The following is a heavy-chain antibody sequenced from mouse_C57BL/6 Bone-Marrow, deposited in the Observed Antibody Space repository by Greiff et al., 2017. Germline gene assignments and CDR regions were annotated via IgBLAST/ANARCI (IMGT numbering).Heavy chain of an antibody. D-gene: IGHD2-13*01. J-gene: IGHJ2*01. V-gene: IGHV1-7*01. CDR2: INPSSGYT. Sequence: QVQLQQPGAELVKPGASVKLSCKASGYTFTSYWMHWVKQRPGQGLEWIGYINPSSGYTKYNQKFKDKATLTVDKSSSTAYMQLSSLTYEDSAVYYCARCGDSFHFDYWGQGTTLTVSS. CDR1: GYTFTSYW. CDR3: ARCGDSFHFDY.